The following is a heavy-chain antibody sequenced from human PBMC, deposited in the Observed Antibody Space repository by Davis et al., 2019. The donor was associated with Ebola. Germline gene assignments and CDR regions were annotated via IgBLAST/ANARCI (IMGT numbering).Heavy chain of an antibody. V-gene: IGHV1-46*01. Sequence: ASVKVSCKASGYSFSAYLLHWVRQAPGQGLEWMGLIDPNVGNTSLAQRFQDRVTLTRDTSTSTVHMDLRSLKSDDTAIYYCASGEFVDFWGQGTLVTVSS. CDR3: ASGEFVDF. CDR1: GYSFSAYL. CDR2: IDPNVGNT. J-gene: IGHJ4*02. D-gene: IGHD2/OR15-2a*01.